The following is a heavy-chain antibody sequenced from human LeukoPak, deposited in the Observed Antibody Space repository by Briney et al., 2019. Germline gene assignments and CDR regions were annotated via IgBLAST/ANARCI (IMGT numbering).Heavy chain of an antibody. CDR3: ARAPWVVTDKYRFDY. J-gene: IGHJ4*02. D-gene: IGHD2-21*02. CDR2: IIPILGIA. Sequence: SVKVSCKASGGTFSSYAISWVRRAPGQGLEWMGRIIPILGIANYAQKFQGRVTITADKSTSTAYMELSSLRSEDTAVYYCARAPWVVTDKYRFDYWGQGTLVTVSS. CDR1: GGTFSSYA. V-gene: IGHV1-69*04.